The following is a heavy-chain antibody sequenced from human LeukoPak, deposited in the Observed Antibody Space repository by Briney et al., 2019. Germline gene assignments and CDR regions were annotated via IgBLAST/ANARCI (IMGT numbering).Heavy chain of an antibody. Sequence: GGSLRLFCAASGFTFSSYAMSWVRQAPGKGLEWVSAISGGGGSTYYADSVKGRFTISRDNSKNTLYLQMNSLRAQDTAVYYCAKDTDYGDYRLGIYYCYYMDVWGKGTTVTVSS. V-gene: IGHV3-23*01. D-gene: IGHD4-17*01. CDR3: AKDTDYGDYRLGIYYCYYMDV. J-gene: IGHJ6*03. CDR1: GFTFSSYA. CDR2: ISGGGGST.